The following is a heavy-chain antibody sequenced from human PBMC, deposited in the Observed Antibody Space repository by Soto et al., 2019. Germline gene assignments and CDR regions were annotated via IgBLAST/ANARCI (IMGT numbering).Heavy chain of an antibody. Sequence: EVQLVESGGGLVQPGGSLSLSCAASGFTLSDHYMDWVRQAPGKGLEWVGRSTNKANSYTADYAPSGKGRFTISIDDSKNSLHQQMNSLKTEDTAMYFCARGVEYGDYGYYYYGMDVWGQGTTVTVSS. CDR3: ARGVEYGDYGYYYYGMDV. CDR1: GFTLSDHY. V-gene: IGHV3-72*01. CDR2: STNKANSYTA. J-gene: IGHJ6*02. D-gene: IGHD4-17*01.